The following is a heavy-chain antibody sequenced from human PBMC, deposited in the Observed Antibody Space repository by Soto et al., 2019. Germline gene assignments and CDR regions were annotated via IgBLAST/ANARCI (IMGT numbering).Heavy chain of an antibody. CDR2: FDPEDGET. D-gene: IGHD1-20*01. V-gene: IGHV1-24*01. Sequence: GASVKVSCKVSGYTLTELSMHWVRQAPGKGLEWMGGFDPEDGETIYAQKFQGRVTMTEDTSTDTAYMELSSLRSEDTAVYYCATEAARLLNWKGIFAPWGQGTLVTVSS. J-gene: IGHJ5*02. CDR3: ATEAARLLNWKGIFAP. CDR1: GYTLTELS.